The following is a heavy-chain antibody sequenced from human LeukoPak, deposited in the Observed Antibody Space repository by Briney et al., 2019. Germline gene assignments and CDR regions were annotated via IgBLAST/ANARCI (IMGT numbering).Heavy chain of an antibody. CDR1: GFTFSSYG. D-gene: IGHD6-13*01. J-gene: IGHJ4*02. V-gene: IGHV3-23*01. Sequence: GGTLRLSCAASGFTFSSYGMSWVRQAPGKGLEWVSAISGSGGSTYYADSVKGRFTISRDNSKNTLYLQMNSLRAEDTAVYYCARGQQLAYFDYWGQGTLVTVSS. CDR2: ISGSGGST. CDR3: ARGQQLAYFDY.